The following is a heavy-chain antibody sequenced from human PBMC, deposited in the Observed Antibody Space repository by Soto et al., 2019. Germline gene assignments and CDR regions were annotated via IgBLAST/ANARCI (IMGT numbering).Heavy chain of an antibody. V-gene: IGHV1-46*03. J-gene: IGHJ3*02. CDR1: GYTFTSYY. CDR3: ARAARGASLYNWNPRI. CDR2: INPSGGST. Sequence: ASVKVSCKASGYTFTSYYMHWVRQAPGQGLEWMGIINPSGGSTSYAQKFQGRVNMTRDTSTSTVYKELSRLRSEDTAVYYCARAARGASLYNWNPRIWGQGTMVTVSS. D-gene: IGHD1-20*01.